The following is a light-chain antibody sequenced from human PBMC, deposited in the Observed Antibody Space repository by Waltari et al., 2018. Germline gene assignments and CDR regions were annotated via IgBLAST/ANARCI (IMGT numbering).Light chain of an antibody. Sequence: QSALTQPPSASGSPGQSVTISCTGTSSDVGAYDHVSWYQQHLGEAPNLMFYAVTKRPSGVPDRFSGSKAGNTASLTVAGLQAGDEADYYCCSYTGTYNLGVFGGGTKLTVL. CDR2: AVT. CDR1: SSDVGAYDH. J-gene: IGLJ3*02. V-gene: IGLV2-8*01. CDR3: CSYTGTYNLGV.